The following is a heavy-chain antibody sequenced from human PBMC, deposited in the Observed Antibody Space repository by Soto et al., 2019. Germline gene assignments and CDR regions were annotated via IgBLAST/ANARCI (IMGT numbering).Heavy chain of an antibody. V-gene: IGHV5-51*01. J-gene: IGHJ3*02. D-gene: IGHD3-10*01. CDR2: IYPGDSDT. CDR1: GYSFTSYW. CDR3: ARPHPYGSWKWTTPTIDAFDI. Sequence: GESLKISCKGSGYSFTSYWIGWVRQMPGKGLEWMGIIYPGDSDTRYSPSFQGQVTISANKSISTAYLQRSSLKASDTAMYYCARPHPYGSWKWTTPTIDAFDIWGQGTMVTVSS.